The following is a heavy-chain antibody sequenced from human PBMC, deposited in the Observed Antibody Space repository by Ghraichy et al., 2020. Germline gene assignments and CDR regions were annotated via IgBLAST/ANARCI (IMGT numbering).Heavy chain of an antibody. CDR2: ISGGGSST. D-gene: IGHD1-26*01. Sequence: GGSLRLSCAASGFTFIYAMSWVRHAPVKGLAWVSTISGGGSSTYYADSVKGRFIISRDNSKNTLYLQMNSLRAEDTAVYYCAKDQGGATYDNYYGLDVWGQGTTVTVSS. V-gene: IGHV3-23*01. CDR3: AKDQGGATYDNYYGLDV. J-gene: IGHJ6*02. CDR1: GFTFIYA.